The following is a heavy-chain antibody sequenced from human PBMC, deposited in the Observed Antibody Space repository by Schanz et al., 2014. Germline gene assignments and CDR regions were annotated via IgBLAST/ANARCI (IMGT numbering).Heavy chain of an antibody. CDR3: ARGGVVVVTAALNWFDP. CDR2: INTHTGNP. V-gene: IGHV7-4-1*02. CDR1: GYTFTGYY. J-gene: IGHJ5*02. D-gene: IGHD2-15*01. Sequence: QVQLVPSGAEVKKPGASVKVSCKASGYTFTGYYMHWVRQAPGQGLEWMGWINTHTGNPTYAQGFTGRFVFSLDTSVSTAYLQISSLKADDTAVYYCARGGVVVVTAALNWFDPWGQGTLVTVSS.